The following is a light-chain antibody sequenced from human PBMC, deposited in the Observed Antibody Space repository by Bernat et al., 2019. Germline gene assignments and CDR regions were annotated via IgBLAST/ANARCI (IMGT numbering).Light chain of an antibody. V-gene: IGLV1-47*01. CDR2: SNN. CDR3: ATWDDSLRGRV. CDR1: TSNIGSNY. Sequence: QSVLTQPPSASGTPGQRVTISCSGSTSNIGSNYVYWYQQLPGTAPKLLIYSNNQRPSGVPDRFSGSKSGTSASLAIGGLRSEDEADYYCATWDDSLRGRVFGGGTKLTVL. J-gene: IGLJ3*02.